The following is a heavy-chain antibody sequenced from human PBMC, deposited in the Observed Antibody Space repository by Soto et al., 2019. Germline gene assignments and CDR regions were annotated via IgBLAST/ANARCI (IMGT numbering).Heavy chain of an antibody. CDR3: AREQVAAGRSTGAFDI. Sequence: GGSLRLSCAASGFTVSSNYMSWVRQPPGKGLEWVSLIYSGGSTYYADSVKGRFTISRDTSKNTLFLQMSSLRVEDTAVYYCAREQVAAGRSTGAFDIWGHGTMVTVSS. D-gene: IGHD2-15*01. CDR2: IYSGGST. V-gene: IGHV3-66*01. CDR1: GFTVSSNY. J-gene: IGHJ3*02.